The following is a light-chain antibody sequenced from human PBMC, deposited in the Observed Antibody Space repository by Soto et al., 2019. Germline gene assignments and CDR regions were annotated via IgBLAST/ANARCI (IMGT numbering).Light chain of an antibody. CDR3: SSYTTISTYV. Sequence: QSALTQPASVSGSPGQSITISCTGTSSDVGGYNYVSWYQQHPGKAPKLMIYDVRNRPSGVSNRFSGSKSVNTASLTISGLHAEDEADYYCSSYTTISTYVFGTGT. V-gene: IGLV2-14*01. CDR2: DVR. CDR1: SSDVGGYNY. J-gene: IGLJ1*01.